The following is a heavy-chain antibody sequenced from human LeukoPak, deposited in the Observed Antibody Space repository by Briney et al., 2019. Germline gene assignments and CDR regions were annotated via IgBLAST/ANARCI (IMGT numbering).Heavy chain of an antibody. J-gene: IGHJ4*02. D-gene: IGHD3-22*01. V-gene: IGHV4-34*01. CDR1: GGSFSGYY. CDR2: INHSGST. CDR3: ARAYYYDSSGYYLGLDY. Sequence: KASETLSLTCAVYGGSFSGYYWSWIRQPPGKGLEWIGEINHSGSTNYNPSLKSRVTISVDTSKNQFSLKLSSVTAADTAVYYCARAYYYDSSGYYLGLDYWGQGTLVIVSS.